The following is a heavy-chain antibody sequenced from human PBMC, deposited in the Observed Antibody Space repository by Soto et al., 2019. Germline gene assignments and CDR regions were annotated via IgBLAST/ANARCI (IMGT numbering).Heavy chain of an antibody. CDR2: IYYSGST. D-gene: IGHD6-13*01. V-gene: IGHV4-39*01. CDR3: ARQGIGVSYFDY. CDR1: GGSISSSSYY. Sequence: QLQLQESGPGLVKPSETLSLTCTVSGGSISSSSYYWGWIRQPPGKGLEWIGSIYYSGSTYYNPSLKSRGTISVDTSKNQFSLKLSSVTAADTAVYYCARQGIGVSYFDYWGQGTLVTVSS. J-gene: IGHJ4*02.